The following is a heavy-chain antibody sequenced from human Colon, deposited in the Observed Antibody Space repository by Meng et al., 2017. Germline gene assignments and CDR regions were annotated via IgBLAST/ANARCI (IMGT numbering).Heavy chain of an antibody. CDR1: GFTFSSYW. CDR3: ARGSNGWPGIDY. V-gene: IGHV3-74*01. CDR2: LYRDNTNA. Sequence: EVQLVESGGGLVQPGGSLRLSVAAIGFTFSSYWMYWFRQGPGKGLVWVSRLYRDNTNANQVDYAASVKGRFTISTDNAENTLYLQMTNVRVEDTAVYYCARGSNGWPGIDYWGLGTLVTVSS. J-gene: IGHJ4*01. D-gene: IGHD6-19*01.